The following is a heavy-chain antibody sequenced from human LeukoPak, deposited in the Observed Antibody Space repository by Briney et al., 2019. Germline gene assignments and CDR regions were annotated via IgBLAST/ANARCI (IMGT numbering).Heavy chain of an antibody. CDR1: GFTFSSYA. Sequence: GGSLRLSCAASGFTFSSYAMSWVRQAPGKELEWVSSISGRGDSTYYADSVKGRFTISRDNSKNTLYLQMNSLRADDTAVYYCAKDGGNIVVVVAAMHYWGQGTLVTVSS. V-gene: IGHV3-23*01. D-gene: IGHD2-15*01. CDR2: ISGRGDST. J-gene: IGHJ4*02. CDR3: AKDGGNIVVVVAAMHY.